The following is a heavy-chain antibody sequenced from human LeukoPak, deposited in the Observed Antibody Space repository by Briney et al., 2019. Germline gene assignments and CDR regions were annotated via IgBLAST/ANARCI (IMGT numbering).Heavy chain of an antibody. D-gene: IGHD2-21*02. CDR3: ARDRDFYVADN. CDR2: IMKDGSTE. Sequence: GGFLRLSCVASGFTFSGYWMSWVRQAPGKGLEWVANIMKDGSTEKYVDSVKGRFTISRDNAKNSLYLQMNSLRVEDTAVYYCARDRDFYVADNWGQGTQLIVSS. V-gene: IGHV3-7*01. CDR1: GFTFSGYW. J-gene: IGHJ4*02.